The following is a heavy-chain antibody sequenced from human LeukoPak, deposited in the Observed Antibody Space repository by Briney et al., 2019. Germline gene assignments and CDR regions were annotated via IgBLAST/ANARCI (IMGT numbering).Heavy chain of an antibody. D-gene: IGHD1-26*01. CDR1: GGSISSSSYY. V-gene: IGHV4-39*07. CDR3: ARYSGSYHAFDI. Sequence: SETLSLTCTVSGGSISSSSYYWGWIRQPPGKGPEWIGSIYYSGSTYYNPSLKSRVTISVDTSKNQFSLKLSSVTAADTAVYYCARYSGSYHAFDIWGQGTMVTVSS. J-gene: IGHJ3*02. CDR2: IYYSGST.